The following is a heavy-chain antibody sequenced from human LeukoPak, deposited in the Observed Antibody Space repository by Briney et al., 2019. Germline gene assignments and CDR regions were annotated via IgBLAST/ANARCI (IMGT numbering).Heavy chain of an antibody. CDR1: VGSISSYY. CDR2: IYYSGST. D-gene: IGHD5-12*01. V-gene: IGHV4-59*01. CDR3: ARGLVATTPDY. J-gene: IGHJ4*02. Sequence: SETLSLTCTVSVGSISSYYWSWIRQPPGKGLEWIGYIYYSGSTNYNPSLKSRVTISVDTSKNQFSLKLSSVTAADTAVYYCARGLVATTPDYWGQGTLVTVSS.